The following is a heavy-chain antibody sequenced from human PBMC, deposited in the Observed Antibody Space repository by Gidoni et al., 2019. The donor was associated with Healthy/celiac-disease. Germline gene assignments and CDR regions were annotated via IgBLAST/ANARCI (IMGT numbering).Heavy chain of an antibody. CDR2: IRSKAYGGTT. Sequence: VQLVEPGGGLVQPGCYLRLTCTATGSTLGDYAMSWVRQAPGKGLEWVVVIRSKAYGGTTEYAASVKGRFTISRDDSKSIAYLQMNSLKTEDTAVYYCTRAYDSSGYGRLPFDYWGQGTLVTVSS. J-gene: IGHJ4*02. D-gene: IGHD3-22*01. V-gene: IGHV3-49*04. CDR3: TRAYDSSGYGRLPFDY. CDR1: GSTLGDYA.